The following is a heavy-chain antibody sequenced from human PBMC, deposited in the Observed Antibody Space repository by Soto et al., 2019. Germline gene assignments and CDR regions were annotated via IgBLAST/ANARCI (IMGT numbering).Heavy chain of an antibody. CDR2: ISYDGSNK. V-gene: IGHV3-30*18. Sequence: LSCAASGFTFSSYVMHWVRQAPGKGLEWVAVISYDGSNKYYADSVKGRFTISRDNSKHTLFLQMNSLRPEDTAVYYCAKDLEGYCSSTSCYTYFGLDVWGQGATVTVSS. D-gene: IGHD2-2*01. J-gene: IGHJ6*02. CDR1: GFTFSSYV. CDR3: AKDLEGYCSSTSCYTYFGLDV.